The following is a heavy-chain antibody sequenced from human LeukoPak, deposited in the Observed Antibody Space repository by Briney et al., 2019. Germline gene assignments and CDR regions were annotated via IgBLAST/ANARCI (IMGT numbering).Heavy chain of an antibody. V-gene: IGHV4-59*01. Sequence: PSETLSLTCTVSGRSIRSSYWSWIRQPPGKGLEWVGHIHYSGSTNYNPSLKSRVVISVDTSKNQFSLKLSSVTAADTAVFYCARRVWATSISRDAFDIWGQGTMVTVSS. CDR2: IHYSGST. CDR1: GRSIRSSY. D-gene: IGHD1-26*01. J-gene: IGHJ3*02. CDR3: ARRVWATSISRDAFDI.